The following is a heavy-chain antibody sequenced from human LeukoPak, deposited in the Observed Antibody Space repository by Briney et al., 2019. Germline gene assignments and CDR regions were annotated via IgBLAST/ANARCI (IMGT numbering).Heavy chain of an antibody. J-gene: IGHJ2*01. D-gene: IGHD6-13*01. CDR1: GGSISSGGYY. V-gene: IGHV4-31*03. Sequence: SETLSLTCTVSGGSISSGGYYWSWIRQHPWKGLEWIGYIYYSGSTYYNPSLKSRVTISVDTSKNQFSLKLSSVTAADTAVYYCARDPLAGWYFDLWGRGTLVTVSS. CDR2: IYYSGST. CDR3: ARDPLAGWYFDL.